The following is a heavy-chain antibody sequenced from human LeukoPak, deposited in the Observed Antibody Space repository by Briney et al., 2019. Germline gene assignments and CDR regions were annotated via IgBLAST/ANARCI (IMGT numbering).Heavy chain of an antibody. CDR3: ARGLYCSSTSCTRDY. V-gene: IGHV4-34*01. Sequence: ASETLSLTCAVYGGSFSGYYWSWIRQPPGKGLEWIGEINHSGSTNYNPSLKSRVTISVDTSKNQFSLKLSSVTAADTAVYYCARGLYCSSTSCTRDYWGQGTLVTASS. D-gene: IGHD2-2*01. CDR2: INHSGST. CDR1: GGSFSGYY. J-gene: IGHJ4*02.